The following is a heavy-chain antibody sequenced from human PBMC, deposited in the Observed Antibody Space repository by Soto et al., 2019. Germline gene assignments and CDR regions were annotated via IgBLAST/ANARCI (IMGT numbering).Heavy chain of an antibody. J-gene: IGHJ4*02. CDR2: IWYDGSNK. D-gene: IGHD2-2*01. V-gene: IGHV3-33*01. CDR1: GFTFSSYG. CDR3: ARDLLPESYQLPEVPADY. Sequence: GGSLRLSCAASGFTFSSYGMHWVRQAPGKGLGWVAVIWYDGSNKYYADSVKGRFTISRDNSKNTLYLQMNSLRAEDTAVYYCARDLLPESYQLPEVPADYWGQGTLVTVSS.